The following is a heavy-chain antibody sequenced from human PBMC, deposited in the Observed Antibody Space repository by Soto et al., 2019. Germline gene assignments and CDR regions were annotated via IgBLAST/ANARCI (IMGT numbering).Heavy chain of an antibody. CDR1: GGSISSGDYY. V-gene: IGHV4-30-4*01. Sequence: QVQPQESGPGLVKPSQTLSLTCTVSGGSISSGDYYWSWIRQPPGKGLEWIGYIYYSGSTYYNPSLKSRVTISVDTSKNQFSLKLSSVTAADTAVYYCARDKRTTKGPQLKRIDYWGQGTLVTVSS. J-gene: IGHJ4*02. D-gene: IGHD4-17*01. CDR3: ARDKRTTKGPQLKRIDY. CDR2: IYYSGST.